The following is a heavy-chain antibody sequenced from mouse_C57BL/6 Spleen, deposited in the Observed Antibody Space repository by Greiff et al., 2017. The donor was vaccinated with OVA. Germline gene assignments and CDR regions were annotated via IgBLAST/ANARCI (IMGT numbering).Heavy chain of an antibody. CDR1: GYAFSSYW. D-gene: IGHD3-2*01. CDR2: IYPGDGDT. J-gene: IGHJ2*01. V-gene: IGHV1-80*01. Sequence: QVQLQQSGAELVKPGASVTISCKASGYAFSSYWMNWVKQRPGKGLEWIGQIYPGDGDTNYNGKFKGKATLTADKSSSTAYMQLSSLTSEDSAVYVCARSGDSSGYSYYFDYWGQGTTLTVSS. CDR3: ARSGDSSGYSYYFDY.